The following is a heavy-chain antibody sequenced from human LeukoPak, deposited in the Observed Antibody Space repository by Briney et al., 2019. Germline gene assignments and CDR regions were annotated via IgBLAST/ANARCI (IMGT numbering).Heavy chain of an antibody. D-gene: IGHD6-6*01. J-gene: IGHJ4*02. CDR2: ISAYNGNT. Sequence: EASVKVSCKASGYTFTSYGISWVRQAPGQGLEWMGWISAYNGNTNYAQKLQGRVTMTTDTSTSTAYMELRSLRSDDTAVYYCARDRGIAARPLISYWGQGTLVTVSS. CDR1: GYTFTSYG. CDR3: ARDRGIAARPLISY. V-gene: IGHV1-18*01.